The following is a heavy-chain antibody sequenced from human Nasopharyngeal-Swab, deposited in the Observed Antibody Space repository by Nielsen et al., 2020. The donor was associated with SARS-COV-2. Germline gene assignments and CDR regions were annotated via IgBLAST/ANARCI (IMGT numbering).Heavy chain of an antibody. Sequence: GESLKIPCAAPGFTFSNYWVHWVRQVPGKGLVWVSRISADGSSTGYAESVRGRFTIPRDNAKDTLYLQMNSLRVEDTAVYYCARGYSTSGTNWGQGTLVTVTS. CDR2: ISADGSST. CDR1: GFTFSNYW. V-gene: IGHV3-74*01. J-gene: IGHJ4*02. D-gene: IGHD6-13*01. CDR3: ARGYSTSGTN.